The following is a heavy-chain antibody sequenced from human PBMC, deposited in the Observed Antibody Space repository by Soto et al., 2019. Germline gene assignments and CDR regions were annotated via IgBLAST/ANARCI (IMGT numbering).Heavy chain of an antibody. J-gene: IGHJ4*02. CDR1: GFTFSDYY. D-gene: IGHD6-13*01. Sequence: QVQLVESGGGLVQPGGSLRLSCAASGFTFSDYYMSWIRQAPGKGLEWVSYISSSGSTIYYADSVKGRFTISRDNDXXALYLQMNSLRAEDTAVYYCARVPLGIAAAGPFDYWGQGTLVTVSS. V-gene: IGHV3-11*01. CDR3: ARVPLGIAAAGPFDY. CDR2: ISSSGSTI.